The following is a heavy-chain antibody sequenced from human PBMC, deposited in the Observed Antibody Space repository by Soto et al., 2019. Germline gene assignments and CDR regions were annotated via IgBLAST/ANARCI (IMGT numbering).Heavy chain of an antibody. CDR3: AIDIPKGYASIAAAGTSDV. CDR1: GFTFSDYY. CDR2: ISSSSYT. V-gene: IGHV3-11*06. D-gene: IGHD6-13*01. Sequence: GGSLRLSCAASGFTFSDYYMSWIRQAPGKGLEWVSYISSSSYTNYADSVKGRFTISRDNAKNSLYLQMNSLRAEDTAVYYCAIDIPKGYASIAAAGTSDVWGQGTAVTVSS. J-gene: IGHJ6*02.